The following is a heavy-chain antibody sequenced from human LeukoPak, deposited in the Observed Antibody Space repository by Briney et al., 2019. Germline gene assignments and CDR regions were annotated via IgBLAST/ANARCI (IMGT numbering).Heavy chain of an antibody. Sequence: GESLKISCKGSGYSFSSYWIGWVRQMPGKGLEWMGIICPGDSDTTYNPSFQGQVTISADKSISTAYLQWSSLKASDTAMYYCARHYYGSGSYGPMDVWGQGTTVTVSS. CDR3: ARHYYGSGSYGPMDV. V-gene: IGHV5-51*01. J-gene: IGHJ6*02. D-gene: IGHD3-10*01. CDR1: GYSFSSYW. CDR2: ICPGDSDT.